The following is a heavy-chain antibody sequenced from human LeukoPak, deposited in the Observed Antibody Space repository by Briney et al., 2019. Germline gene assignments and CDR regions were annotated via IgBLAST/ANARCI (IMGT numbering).Heavy chain of an antibody. CDR1: GGSFGGYY. CDR3: ARSGEWNDDFGSPQLGDAFDI. J-gene: IGHJ3*02. Sequence: SETRSLTCAVYGGSFGGYYWGWIRQLPGKGLEWVGEIIPSGSTNYNPSLKSRVTISVDTSKNQFSLKLSSVPAADTAVYYCARSGEWNDDFGSPQLGDAFDIWGQGTMVTVSS. D-gene: IGHD3-3*01. CDR2: IIPSGST. V-gene: IGHV4-34*12.